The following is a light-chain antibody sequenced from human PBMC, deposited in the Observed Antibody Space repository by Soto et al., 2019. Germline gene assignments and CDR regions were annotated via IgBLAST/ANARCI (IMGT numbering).Light chain of an antibody. CDR2: DAS. J-gene: IGKJ5*01. Sequence: IVLTQSPATLSLSPGERATLSCRASQSVSSYLAWYQQKPGQAPRLLLYDASNRATGIPARFSGSGSGTDFTLTISRLEPEDFAVFYCQHYDSLPITFGQGTRLEIK. CDR3: QHYDSLPIT. CDR1: QSVSSY. V-gene: IGKV3-11*01.